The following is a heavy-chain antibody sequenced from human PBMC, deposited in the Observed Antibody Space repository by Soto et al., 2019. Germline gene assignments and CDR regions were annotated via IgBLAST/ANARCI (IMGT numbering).Heavy chain of an antibody. V-gene: IGHV4-59*01. J-gene: IGHJ3*02. CDR1: GGSISSYY. D-gene: IGHD6-6*01. CDR2: FYYSGST. Sequence: QVQLQESGPGLVKPSETLSLTCTVSGGSISSYYWNWIRQPPGKGLEWIGYFYYSGSTNYSPSLRSRVTISVDSSKNQVSLKLNSVTAADTAVYYCARAGYVSSSLAFDIWGQGTMVTVSS. CDR3: ARAGYVSSSLAFDI.